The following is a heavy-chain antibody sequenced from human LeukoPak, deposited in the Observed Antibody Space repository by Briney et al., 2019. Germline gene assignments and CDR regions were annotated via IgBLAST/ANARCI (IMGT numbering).Heavy chain of an antibody. D-gene: IGHD2-21*01. CDR1: GGSINNYY. V-gene: IGHV4-59*08. J-gene: IGHJ4*02. CDR3: VRRDAAAGIDLHCYY. Sequence: PSETLSLTCTVSGGSINNYYWSWIRQSPEKGLEWIGYIHDSGSTNYNPSLKSRVTISVDTSKNQFSLKLSSVTAADTAVYYCVRRDAAAGIDLHCYYSGQGTLVSVS. CDR2: IHDSGST.